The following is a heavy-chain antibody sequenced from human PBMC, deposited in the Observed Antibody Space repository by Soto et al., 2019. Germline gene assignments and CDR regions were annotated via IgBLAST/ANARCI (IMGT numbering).Heavy chain of an antibody. V-gene: IGHV3-15*01. Sequence: GGSLRLSCAASGFTFSNAWMSWVRQAPGKGLEWVGRIKSKTDGGTTDYAAPVKGRFTISRDDSKNTLYLQMNSLKTEDTAVYYCTTSPEDYYYYYYMDVWGKGTTVTVSS. CDR3: TTSPEDYYYYYYMDV. CDR1: GFTFSNAW. CDR2: IKSKTDGGTT. J-gene: IGHJ6*03.